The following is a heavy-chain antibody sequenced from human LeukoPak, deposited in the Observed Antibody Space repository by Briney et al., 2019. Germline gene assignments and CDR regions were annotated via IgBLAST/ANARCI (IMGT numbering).Heavy chain of an antibody. Sequence: SETLSLTCTVSGGSISSGSYYRSWIRQPAGKGLEWIGRIYTSGSTNYNPSLKSRVTISVDTSKNQFSLKLSSVTAADTAVYYCARGSSSPFAVGYWFDPWGQGTLVTVSS. D-gene: IGHD6-13*01. CDR1: GGSISSGSYY. V-gene: IGHV4-61*02. CDR3: ARGSSSPFAVGYWFDP. CDR2: IYTSGST. J-gene: IGHJ5*02.